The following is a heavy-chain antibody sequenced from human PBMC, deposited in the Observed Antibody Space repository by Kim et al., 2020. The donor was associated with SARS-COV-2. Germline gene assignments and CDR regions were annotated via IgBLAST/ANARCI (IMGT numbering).Heavy chain of an antibody. CDR1: GFTFSSYS. D-gene: IGHD3-3*01. J-gene: IGHJ6*02. V-gene: IGHV3-48*02. Sequence: GGSLRLSCAASGFTFSSYSMNWVRQAPGKGLEWVSYISSSSSTIYYADSVKGRFTISRDNAKNSLYLQMNSLRDEDTAVYYCARVPYDFWSGYSAHGMDVWGQGTTVTVSS. CDR2: ISSSSSTI. CDR3: ARVPYDFWSGYSAHGMDV.